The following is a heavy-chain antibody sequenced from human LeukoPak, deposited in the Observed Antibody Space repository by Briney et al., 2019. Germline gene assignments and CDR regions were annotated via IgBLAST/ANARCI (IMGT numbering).Heavy chain of an antibody. Sequence: GGTLRLSCAASGFTFTSYAMSWVRQAPGKGLEWVSGISGSGDNTYYADSVKGRFTISRDNSKNTLYLQMNSLRADDTAVYYCAKGGLVHRFDPWGQGTLVTVSS. CDR2: ISGSGDNT. V-gene: IGHV3-23*01. CDR3: AKGGLVHRFDP. CDR1: GFTFTSYA. J-gene: IGHJ5*02.